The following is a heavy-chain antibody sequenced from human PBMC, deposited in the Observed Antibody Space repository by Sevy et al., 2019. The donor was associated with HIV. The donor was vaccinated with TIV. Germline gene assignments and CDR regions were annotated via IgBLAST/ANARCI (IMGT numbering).Heavy chain of an antibody. CDR3: ARGGRSYGDSYFDH. V-gene: IGHV3-23*01. CDR2: LIGGGSRT. Sequence: GGSLRLSCAASGFSFSNYAMSWVRQAPGKGLELVSTLIGGGSRTYYADSVTGRFTISRDNSKNTLSLQMNSLRADDTAVYYCARGGRSYGDSYFDHWGQGTLVTVSS. J-gene: IGHJ4*02. D-gene: IGHD5-18*01. CDR1: GFSFSNYA.